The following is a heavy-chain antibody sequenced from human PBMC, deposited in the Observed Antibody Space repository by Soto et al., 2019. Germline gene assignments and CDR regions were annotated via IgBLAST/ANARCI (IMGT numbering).Heavy chain of an antibody. CDR1: GYSFTSYW. V-gene: IGHV5-51*01. CDR3: ALVGTFRLNLRAAYDFWSGRNSNWFDP. Sequence: GESLKISCKGSGYSFTSYWIGWVRQMPGKGLEWMGIIYPGDSDTRYSPSFQGQVTISADKSISTAYLRWSSLKASDTAMYYCALVGTFRLNLRAAYDFWSGRNSNWFDPWGQGTLVTVSS. D-gene: IGHD3-3*01. CDR2: IYPGDSDT. J-gene: IGHJ5*02.